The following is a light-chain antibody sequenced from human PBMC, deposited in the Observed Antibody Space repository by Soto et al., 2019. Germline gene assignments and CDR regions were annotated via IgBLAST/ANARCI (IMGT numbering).Light chain of an antibody. CDR1: SSDVGGYNY. CDR2: DVS. V-gene: IGLV2-14*01. Sequence: QSVLTQPASVSGSPGQSITISCTGTSSDVGGYNYVSWYQQHPGKAPKLMIYDVSNRPSGVSNRFSGSKSGNTASLTISWLQDEDEADYYCSSYTSSSTLDVFGTGTKLTVL. CDR3: SSYTSSSTLDV. J-gene: IGLJ1*01.